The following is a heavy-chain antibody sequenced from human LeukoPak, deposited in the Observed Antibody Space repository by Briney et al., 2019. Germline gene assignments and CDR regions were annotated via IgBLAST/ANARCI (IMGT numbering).Heavy chain of an antibody. CDR1: GGSFSGYY. J-gene: IGHJ4*02. Sequence: PSETLSLTCAVYGGSFSGYYWSWIRQPPGKGLEWIGEINHSGSTNYNPSLKSRVTISVDTSKNQFSLKLSSVTAADTAVYYCARRLYSSPFDYWGQGTLVTVSS. V-gene: IGHV4-34*01. CDR3: ARRLYSSPFDY. CDR2: INHSGST. D-gene: IGHD6-19*01.